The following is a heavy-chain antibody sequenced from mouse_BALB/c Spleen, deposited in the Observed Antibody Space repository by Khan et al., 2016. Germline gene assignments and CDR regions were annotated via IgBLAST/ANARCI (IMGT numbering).Heavy chain of an antibody. V-gene: IGHV3-2*02. Sequence: EVQLQESGPGLVKPSQSLSLTCTVTGYSITSDYAWNWIRQFPGNKLEWMGYITYSGSTSYNPSLKSRISITRDTSKNHFFLQLHSVTTEDTATYYCARSGPFYLYYWGQGTTLTGSS. CDR1: GYSITSDYA. CDR2: ITYSGST. D-gene: IGHD4-1*01. CDR3: ARSGPFYLYY. J-gene: IGHJ2*01.